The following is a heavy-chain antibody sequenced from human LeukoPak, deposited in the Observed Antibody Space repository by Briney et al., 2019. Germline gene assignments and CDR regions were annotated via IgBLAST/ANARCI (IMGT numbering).Heavy chain of an antibody. J-gene: IGHJ4*02. D-gene: IGHD3-22*01. CDR1: GGSISSYY. CDR3: ARGTMIVVAYFDY. CDR2: IYYSGST. V-gene: IGHV4-59*01. Sequence: SETLSLTCTDSGGSISSYYWSWIRQPPGKGLEWIGYIYYSGSTNYNPSLKSRVTISVDTSKNQFSLKLSSVTAADTAVYYCARGTMIVVAYFDYWGQGTLVTVSS.